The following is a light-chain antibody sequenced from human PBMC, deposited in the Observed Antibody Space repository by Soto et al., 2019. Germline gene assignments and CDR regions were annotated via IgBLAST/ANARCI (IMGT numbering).Light chain of an antibody. CDR2: SSS. V-gene: IGKV3-20*01. J-gene: IGKJ1*01. Sequence: EIVLTQSPGTLSLSPGERATLSCRASQSVGRTWFAWYQQKPGQAPRLLIYSSSNRATGIPDRFSGSGSGTDFTLTISRLEPEDFAVYYCQQYDRSPWTFGQGTKVEVK. CDR3: QQYDRSPWT. CDR1: QSVGRTW.